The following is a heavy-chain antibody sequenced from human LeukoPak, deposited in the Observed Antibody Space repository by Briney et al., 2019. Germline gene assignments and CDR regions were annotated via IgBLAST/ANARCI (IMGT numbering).Heavy chain of an antibody. V-gene: IGHV4-39*01. CDR1: GGSISSSSYY. Sequence: PSETLSLTCNVSGGSISSSSYYWGWIRHPPGKGLKWSGSIYYSGSTYYNPSLKSRVTISVDTSKNQFSLKLSSVTAADTAVYYCARVGYCSGGSCYRRGGFGYWGQGTLVTVSS. CDR3: ARVGYCSGGSCYRRGGFGY. D-gene: IGHD2-15*01. J-gene: IGHJ4*02. CDR2: IYYSGST.